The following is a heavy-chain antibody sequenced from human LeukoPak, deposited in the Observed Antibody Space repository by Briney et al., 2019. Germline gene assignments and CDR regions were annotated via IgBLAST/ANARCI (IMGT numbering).Heavy chain of an antibody. CDR2: ISSSGSTI. J-gene: IGHJ3*02. V-gene: IGHV3-11*04. Sequence: GGSLRLSCAASGFTFSDYYMSWIRQAPGKGLEWVSYISSSGSTIYYADSVKGRFTISRDNAKNSLYLQMNSLRAEDTAVYYCAVSYYDSSGYVRGDDAFDIWGQGTMVTVSS. CDR1: GFTFSDYY. CDR3: AVSYYDSSGYVRGDDAFDI. D-gene: IGHD3-22*01.